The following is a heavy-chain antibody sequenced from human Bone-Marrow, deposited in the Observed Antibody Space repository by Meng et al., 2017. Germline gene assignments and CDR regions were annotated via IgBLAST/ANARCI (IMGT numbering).Heavy chain of an antibody. D-gene: IGHD6-19*01. J-gene: IGHJ5*02. CDR2: ISSSGSTK. CDR3: ARYEFSSGWSSGGFDP. Sequence: GGSLRLSCTASGFTFSSFDMNWVRQTPGKGREWVSYISSSGSTKYYADSVKGRFFISRDNAKTSLYLQMNSLRAEDTAIYDCARYEFSSGWSSGGFDPWGQGALVTVSS. V-gene: IGHV3-48*03. CDR1: GFTFSSFD.